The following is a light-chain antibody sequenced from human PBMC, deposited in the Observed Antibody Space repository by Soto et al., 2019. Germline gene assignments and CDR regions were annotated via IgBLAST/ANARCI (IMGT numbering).Light chain of an antibody. Sequence: DIVMTQSPLSLPVTPGEPAAISCRSSQSLLHWNGNNYLLWYLQRPGQSPQLLIYLGSNRASGVPDRFTGSGTATDFTLKITRVEAEDVGIYYCVQGLQTPITSGQGTRLEIK. CDR1: QSLLHWNGNNY. J-gene: IGKJ5*01. CDR3: VQGLQTPIT. V-gene: IGKV2-28*01. CDR2: LGS.